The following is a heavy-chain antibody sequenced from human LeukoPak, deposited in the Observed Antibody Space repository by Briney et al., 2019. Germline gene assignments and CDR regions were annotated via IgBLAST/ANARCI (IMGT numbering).Heavy chain of an antibody. CDR2: INPNSGGT. D-gene: IGHD3-22*01. J-gene: IGHJ6*02. CDR3: ARTITMIVVVPTYGMDV. Sequence: ASVQVSCKASGYTFTGYYMHWVRQAPGQGLEWMGWINPNSGGTNYAQKFQGRATMTRDTSISTAYMELSRLRSDDTAVYYCARTITMIVVVPTYGMDVWGQGNRVTLSS. V-gene: IGHV1-2*02. CDR1: GYTFTGYY.